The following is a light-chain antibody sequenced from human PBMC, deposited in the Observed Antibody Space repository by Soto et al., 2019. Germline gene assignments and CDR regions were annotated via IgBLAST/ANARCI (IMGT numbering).Light chain of an antibody. Sequence: QSALTQPASVSGSPGQSITISCTGTSSDVGSYNLVSWYQQNPGKAPKLMIYEGSKRPSGASNRFSGSKSGNTASLTISGLQAEDEADYYCCSYAGSSTSHVIFGGGTKVTVL. CDR2: EGS. CDR3: CSYAGSSTSHVI. J-gene: IGLJ2*01. CDR1: SSDVGSYNL. V-gene: IGLV2-23*01.